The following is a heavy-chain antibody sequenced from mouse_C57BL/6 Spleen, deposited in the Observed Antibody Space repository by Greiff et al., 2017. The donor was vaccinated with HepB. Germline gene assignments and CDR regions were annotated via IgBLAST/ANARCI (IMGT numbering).Heavy chain of an antibody. V-gene: IGHV1-18*01. CDR3: AREGGITTVVATPPWFAY. D-gene: IGHD1-1*01. J-gene: IGHJ3*01. CDR2: INPNNGGT. Sequence: DVKLVESGPELVKPGASVKIPCKASGYTFTDYNMDWVKQSHGKSLEWIGDINPNNGGTIYNQKFKGKATLTVDKSSSTAYMELRSLTSEDTAVYYCAREGGITTVVATPPWFAYWGQGTLVTVSA. CDR1: GYTFTDYN.